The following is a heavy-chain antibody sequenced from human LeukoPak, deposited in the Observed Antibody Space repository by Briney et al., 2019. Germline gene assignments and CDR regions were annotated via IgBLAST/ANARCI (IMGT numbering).Heavy chain of an antibody. CDR2: IKPSGGSA. J-gene: IGHJ5*02. Sequence: ASVKVSCKASLYTFTTYYMHWVRQAPGQGLEWMGIIKPSGGSATYAQNFQGRVTMTRDTSTSTVYMELSSLRSDDTAVYYCARGTTGGFDPWGQGPLHTVPS. CDR1: LYTFTTYY. V-gene: IGHV1-46*01. CDR3: ARGTTGGFDP. D-gene: IGHD1/OR15-1a*01.